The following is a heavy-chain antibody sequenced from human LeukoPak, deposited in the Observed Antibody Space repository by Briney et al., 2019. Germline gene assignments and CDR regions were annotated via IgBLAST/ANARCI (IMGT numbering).Heavy chain of an antibody. CDR2: MNQDGSRK. D-gene: IGHD3-10*01. Sequence: PGRSLRLSCVASGFTFSSSWMSWVRQGPGKGPEWVANMNQDGSRKYYVDSVKGRFTISRDNAKNSLFLQMNGLRDEDTAVYYCTRDSQGSGTYSTDHWGQGTLVTVSS. CDR1: GFTFSSSW. V-gene: IGHV3-7*01. J-gene: IGHJ4*02. CDR3: TRDSQGSGTYSTDH.